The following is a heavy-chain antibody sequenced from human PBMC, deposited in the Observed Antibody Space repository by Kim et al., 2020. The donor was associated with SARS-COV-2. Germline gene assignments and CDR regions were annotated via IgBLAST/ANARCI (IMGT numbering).Heavy chain of an antibody. CDR3: AKDRGEQWLVEGSDAFDI. CDR1: GFTFDDYA. D-gene: IGHD6-19*01. CDR2: ISGDGGST. Sequence: GGSLRLSCAASGFTFDDYAMHWVRQAPGKGLEWVSLISGDGGSTYYADSVKGRFTISRDNSKNSLYLQMNSLRTEDTALYYCAKDRGEQWLVEGSDAFDIWGQGTMVTVSS. J-gene: IGHJ3*02. V-gene: IGHV3-43*02.